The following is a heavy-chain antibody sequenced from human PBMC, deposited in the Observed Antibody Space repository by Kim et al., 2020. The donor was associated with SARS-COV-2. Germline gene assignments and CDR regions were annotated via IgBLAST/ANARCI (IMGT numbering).Heavy chain of an antibody. J-gene: IGHJ6*02. D-gene: IGHD6-19*01. CDR1: GFTFSRHT. Sequence: GSLRLSCAASGFTFSRHTMNWVRQAPGKGLEWISCISSSGSSIYYADSVKGRFTVSRDNAKNSLYLQINSLRVEDTAVYYCARGSSVAVAGRLVDDWG. CDR3: ARGSSVAVAGRLVDD. V-gene: IGHV3-21*06. CDR2: ISSSGSSI.